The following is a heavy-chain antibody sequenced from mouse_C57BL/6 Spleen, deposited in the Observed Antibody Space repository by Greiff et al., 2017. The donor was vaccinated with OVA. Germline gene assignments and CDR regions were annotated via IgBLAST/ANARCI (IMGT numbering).Heavy chain of an antibody. CDR2: IDPEDGET. D-gene: IGHD1-1*01. J-gene: IGHJ1*03. Sequence: EVKVEESGAELVKPGASVKLSCTASGFNIKDYYMHWVKQRTEQGLEWIGRIDPEDGETKYAPKFQGKATITADTSSNTAYLQLSSLTSEDTAVYYCARNYGSSYWYFDVWGTGTTVTVSS. V-gene: IGHV14-2*01. CDR3: ARNYGSSYWYFDV. CDR1: GFNIKDYY.